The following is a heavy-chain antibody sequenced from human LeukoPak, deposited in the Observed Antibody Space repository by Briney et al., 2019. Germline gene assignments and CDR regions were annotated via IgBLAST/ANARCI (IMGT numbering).Heavy chain of an antibody. CDR3: TRESSSSGY. D-gene: IGHD6-6*01. J-gene: IGHJ4*02. CDR2: IRSKAYGGTT. V-gene: IGHV3-49*04. CDR1: GFTVSSNY. Sequence: PGGSLRLSCAASGFTVSSNYMSWVRQAPGKGLEWVGFIRSKAYGGTTEYAASVKGRFTISRDDSKSIAYLQMNSLKTEDTAVYYCTRESSSSGYWGQGTLVTVSS.